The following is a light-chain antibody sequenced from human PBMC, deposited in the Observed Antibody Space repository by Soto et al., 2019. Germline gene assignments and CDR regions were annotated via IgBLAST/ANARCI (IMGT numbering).Light chain of an antibody. CDR3: QQYGSSPRT. CDR1: QSVSSSY. CDR2: GAS. J-gene: IGKJ1*01. Sequence: EIVLTQSPGTLSLSPGERATLSCRASQSVSSSYLAWYQQKPGQAPRLLINGASSRATGIPDRFSGSGSGTDFTLTMSRLEPEDFAVYYCQQYGSSPRTLGQGTKVEI. V-gene: IGKV3-20*01.